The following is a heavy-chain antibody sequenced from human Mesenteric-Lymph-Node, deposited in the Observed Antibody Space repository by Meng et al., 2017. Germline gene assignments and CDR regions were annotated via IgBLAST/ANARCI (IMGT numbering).Heavy chain of an antibody. Sequence: ASVKVSCKASGYTFTSYGISWVRQAPGQRLEWMGWINAGNGNTKYSQKFQGRVTITRDTSASTAYMELSSLRSEDTAVYYCARDRVAQFGIVVVVAARTFDYWGEGTLVTVSS. V-gene: IGHV1-3*01. D-gene: IGHD2-15*01. CDR2: INAGNGNT. J-gene: IGHJ4*02. CDR3: ARDRVAQFGIVVVVAARTFDY. CDR1: GYTFTSYG.